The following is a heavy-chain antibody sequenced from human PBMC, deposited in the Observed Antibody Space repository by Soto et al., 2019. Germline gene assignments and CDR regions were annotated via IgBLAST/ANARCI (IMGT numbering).Heavy chain of an antibody. V-gene: IGHV1-24*01. CDR1: GYTLTELS. J-gene: IGHJ4*02. CDR3: ATALNNCFDY. Sequence: ASVKVSCKVSGYTLTELSMHWVRQAPGKGLEWTGGFAPEDGETIYAQKFQGRVTMTEDTSTDTAYMELSSLRSDDTAVYYCATALNNCFDYWGQGTLVTVSS. CDR2: FAPEDGET.